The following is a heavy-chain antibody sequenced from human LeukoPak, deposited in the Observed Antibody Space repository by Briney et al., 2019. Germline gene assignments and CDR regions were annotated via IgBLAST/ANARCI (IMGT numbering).Heavy chain of an antibody. CDR3: AKEGTYTYGASDFDY. D-gene: IGHD4/OR15-4a*01. CDR1: GGSISSYY. J-gene: IGHJ4*02. V-gene: IGHV4-59*12. Sequence: SETLSLTCTVSGGSISSYYWSWIRQPPGKGLEWIAYIYYRGSTNYNPSLKSRVTISVDTSKNQFSLKLSSVTAADTAVYYCAKEGTYTYGASDFDYWGQGTLVTVSS. CDR2: IYYRGST.